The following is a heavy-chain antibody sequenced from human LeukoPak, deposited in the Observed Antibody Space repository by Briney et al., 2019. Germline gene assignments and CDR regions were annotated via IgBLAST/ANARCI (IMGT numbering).Heavy chain of an antibody. Sequence: SETLSLTCTVSDDSITIYYWSWIRQPPGKGLEWIGYVYDSGSTNYNPSLKSRVTMSVDTSKNKFSLKLSAVTAGDTAVYYCVRGGRRDLRSPFDYWGQGAQVTVSS. D-gene: IGHD4-17*01. CDR3: VRGGRRDLRSPFDY. CDR2: VYDSGST. J-gene: IGHJ4*02. CDR1: DDSITIYY. V-gene: IGHV4-59*01.